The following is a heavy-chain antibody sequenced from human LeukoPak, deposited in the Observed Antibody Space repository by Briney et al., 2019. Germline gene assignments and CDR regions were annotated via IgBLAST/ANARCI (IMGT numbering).Heavy chain of an antibody. CDR3: ARRAGAYSHPYDY. CDR1: GFTVSSNS. CDR2: IYSDNT. V-gene: IGHV3-53*01. J-gene: IGHJ4*02. Sequence: PGGSLRLSCTVSGFTVSSNSMSWVRQAPGKGLEWVSFIYSDNTHYSDSVKGRFTISRDNSKNTLYLQMNSLRAEDTAVYYCARRAGAYSHPYDYCGQGTLGTVSS. D-gene: IGHD4/OR15-4a*01.